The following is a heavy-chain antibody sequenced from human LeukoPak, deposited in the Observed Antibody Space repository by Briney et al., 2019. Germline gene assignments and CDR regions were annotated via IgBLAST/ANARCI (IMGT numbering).Heavy chain of an antibody. V-gene: IGHV3-23*01. J-gene: IGHJ4*02. CDR2: ISPSGGIT. CDR1: GFTFSSHG. CDR3: TKVLGRGIELGYSSSWGRGNFDF. Sequence: GGSLRLSCAASGFTFSSHGMNWVRQAPGKGLEWVSGISPSGGITYYTDSVKGRFTISRDNSKNTVSLQMNSLRGEDTAVYYCTKVLGRGIELGYSSSWGRGNFDFWGQGTLVTVSS. D-gene: IGHD6-19*01.